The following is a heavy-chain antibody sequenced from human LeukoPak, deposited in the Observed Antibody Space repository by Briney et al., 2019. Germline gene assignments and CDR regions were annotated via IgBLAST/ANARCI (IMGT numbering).Heavy chain of an antibody. CDR2: INHSGST. J-gene: IGHJ4*02. D-gene: IGHD5-18*01. V-gene: IGHV4-34*01. CDR3: ARRGYRSEVDY. Sequence: SETLSLTCAVYGGSFNGYYWSWIRQPPGKGLEWIGEINHSGSTNYNPSLKSRVTISVDTSKNQFSLKLSSVTAADTAVYYCARRGYRSEVDYWGQGTLVTVSS. CDR1: GGSFNGYY.